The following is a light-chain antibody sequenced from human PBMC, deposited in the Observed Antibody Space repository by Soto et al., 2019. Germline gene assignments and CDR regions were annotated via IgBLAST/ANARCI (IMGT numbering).Light chain of an antibody. CDR1: HTISSSY. V-gene: IGKV3-20*01. Sequence: IVITKYPNTVAFSQSVKAGLSCSTIHTISSSYLAWYQQKPGQAPRLLMYGISRWATVIPDRFSGIGSGSAVSAFLMRLDSEDIAVYYCQEDVTSSPRTYSQGTKVDIK. CDR2: GIS. J-gene: IGKJ1*01. CDR3: QEDVTSSPRT.